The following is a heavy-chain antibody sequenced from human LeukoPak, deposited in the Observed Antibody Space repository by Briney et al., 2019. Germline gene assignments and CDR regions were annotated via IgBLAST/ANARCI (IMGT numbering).Heavy chain of an antibody. CDR2: IKTDGSEK. Sequence: GGSLRLSCAASGFIFSNYLMGWVRQAPGKGLESLANIKTDGSEKYYVDSVKGRFSISRDNAKNSLYLQMNSLRAEDTAVYYCVSAVRGPSFAICGQGTKVTVSS. CDR3: VSAVRGPSFAI. V-gene: IGHV3-7*03. J-gene: IGHJ3*02. CDR1: GFIFSNYL. D-gene: IGHD3-10*02.